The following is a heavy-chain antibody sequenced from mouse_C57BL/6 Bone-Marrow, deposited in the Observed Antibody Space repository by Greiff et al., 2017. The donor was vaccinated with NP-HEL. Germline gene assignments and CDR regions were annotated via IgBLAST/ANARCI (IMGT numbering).Heavy chain of an antibody. V-gene: IGHV1-69*01. CDR1: GYTFTSYW. D-gene: IGHD2-3*01. CDR3: VSDCYCVGAMDY. CDR2: IDPSDSYT. Sequence: QVQLHQPGAELVMPGASVKLSCKASGYTFTSYWMHWVKQRPGQGLEWIGEIDPSDSYTNYNQKFKGKSTLTVDKSSSTAYMQLSSLTSADSAVYYGVSDCYCVGAMDYWGQGTSVTVSS. J-gene: IGHJ4*01.